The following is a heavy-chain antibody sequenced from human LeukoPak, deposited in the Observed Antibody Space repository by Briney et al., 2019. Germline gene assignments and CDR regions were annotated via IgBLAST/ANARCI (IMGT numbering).Heavy chain of an antibody. D-gene: IGHD3-22*01. CDR1: GGSISSYY. CDR2: TYYSGTT. J-gene: IGHJ4*02. CDR3: ARHGYYYYTSGYFGY. Sequence: SETLSLTCTVSGGSISSYYWSWIRQPPGKGLEWIGSTYYSGTTYYKPSLKSRVSVSVDTSKNQLSLNLTSVTAADTALYYCARHGYYYYTSGYFGYWGQGILVTVSS. V-gene: IGHV4-59*05.